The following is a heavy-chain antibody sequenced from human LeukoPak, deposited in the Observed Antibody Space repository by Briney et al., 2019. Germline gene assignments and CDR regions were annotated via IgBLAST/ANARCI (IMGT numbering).Heavy chain of an antibody. CDR2: ISGSGGST. J-gene: IGHJ4*02. Sequence: GGSLRLSCAASGFTFSSYAMSWVRQAPGKGLEWVSAISGSGGSTYYADSVKGRFTISRDNSKNTLYLQMNSLRAEDTAVYYCARDFYSSSWYVRYYFDYWGQGTLVTVSS. V-gene: IGHV3-23*01. CDR1: GFTFSSYA. D-gene: IGHD6-13*01. CDR3: ARDFYSSSWYVRYYFDY.